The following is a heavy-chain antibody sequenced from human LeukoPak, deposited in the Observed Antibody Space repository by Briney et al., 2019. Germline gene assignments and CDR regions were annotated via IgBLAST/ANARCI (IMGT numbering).Heavy chain of an antibody. V-gene: IGHV5-51*01. J-gene: IGHJ3*02. D-gene: IGHD3-3*01. CDR3: ARLDGVTIFGVVTMKDAFDI. CDR2: IYPGDSDT. Sequence: GESLKISCKGSEYSFTSYWIGWVRQMPGKGLEWMGIIYPGDSDTRYSPSFQGQVTISADKSISTAYLQWSSLKASDTAMYYCARLDGVTIFGVVTMKDAFDIWGQGTMVTVSS. CDR1: EYSFTSYW.